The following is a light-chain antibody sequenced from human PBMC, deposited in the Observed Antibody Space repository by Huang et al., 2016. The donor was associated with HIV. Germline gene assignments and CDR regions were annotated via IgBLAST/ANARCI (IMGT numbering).Light chain of an antibody. J-gene: IGKJ2*01. V-gene: IGKV3-20*01. CDR2: GAS. Sequence: EIVLTQSPVTLSLSPGEGASLSCRASQGVHNSYLAWYQQKPGQAPRLLIFGASTRATGVPHRFRGSESGTDVTLTISGLDPEDFAVYYCQQYGTLPYTFGQGTKLEI. CDR1: QGVHNSY. CDR3: QQYGTLPYT.